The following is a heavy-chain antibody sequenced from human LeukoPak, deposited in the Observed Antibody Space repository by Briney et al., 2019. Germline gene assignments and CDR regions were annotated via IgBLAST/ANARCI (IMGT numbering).Heavy chain of an antibody. V-gene: IGHV4-30-4*08. J-gene: IGHJ4*02. CDR3: AIEVSSGWYEY. CDR1: GGSISSGDYY. Sequence: SETLPLTCTVSGGSISSGDYYWSWIRQPPGKGLEWIGYIYYSGSTYYNPSLKSRVTISVDTSKNQFSLKLSSVTAADTAVYYCAIEVSSGWYEYWGQGTLVTVSS. D-gene: IGHD6-19*01. CDR2: IYYSGST.